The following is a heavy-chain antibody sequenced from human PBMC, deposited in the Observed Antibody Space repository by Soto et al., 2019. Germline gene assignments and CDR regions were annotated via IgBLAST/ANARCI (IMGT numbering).Heavy chain of an antibody. CDR3: ATHTYGPDTYYFDY. D-gene: IGHD4-17*01. CDR1: GGSISSSSYY. CDR2: IYYSGST. Sequence: QLQLQESGPGLVKPSETLSLTCTVSGGSISSSSYYWGWIRQPPGKGLEWIGSIYYSGSTYYNPSLKSRVTIAVDTSKNQFSLKLSSVTAADTAVYYCATHTYGPDTYYFDYWGQGTLVTVSS. V-gene: IGHV4-39*01. J-gene: IGHJ4*02.